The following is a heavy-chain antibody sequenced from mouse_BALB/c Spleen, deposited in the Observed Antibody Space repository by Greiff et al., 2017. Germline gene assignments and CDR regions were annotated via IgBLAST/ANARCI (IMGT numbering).Heavy chain of an antibody. CDR2: INPGSGGT. CDR3: ARHGNYLYYFDY. V-gene: IGHV1-53*01. CDR1: GYTFTSYW. D-gene: IGHD2-1*01. J-gene: IGHJ2*01. Sequence: QVQLQQPGAELVRPGASVKLSCKASGYTFTSYWMNWVKQRPGQGLEWIGVINPGSGGTNYNEKFKGKATLTADKSSSTAYMQLSSLTSDDSAVYFCARHGNYLYYFDYWGQGTTLTVSS.